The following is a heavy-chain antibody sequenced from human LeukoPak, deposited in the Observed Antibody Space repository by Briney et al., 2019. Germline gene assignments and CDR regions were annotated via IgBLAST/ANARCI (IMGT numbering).Heavy chain of an antibody. J-gene: IGHJ4*02. D-gene: IGHD2-2*01. Sequence: GGSLRLSCAASGFTFSSYVMTWVRQAPGRGLEWVSVISGSGDTTYYADSVKGRFTISRDNSKNTLYLQMNSLRAEDTAVYYCAREDIVVVPAAKDYWGQGTLVTVSS. CDR3: AREDIVVVPAAKDY. V-gene: IGHV3-23*01. CDR1: GFTFSSYV. CDR2: ISGSGDTT.